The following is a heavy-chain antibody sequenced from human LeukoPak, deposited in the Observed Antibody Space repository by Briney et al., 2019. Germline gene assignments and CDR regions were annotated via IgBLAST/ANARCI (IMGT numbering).Heavy chain of an antibody. Sequence: GGSLRLSCAASGFTFSSYAMPWVRQAPGKGLEWVAVISYDGSNKYYADSVKGRFTISRDNSKNTLYLLMNSLRAEDTAVYYCARSCSGGSCYDYWGQGTLVTVSS. V-gene: IGHV3-30-3*01. CDR1: GFTFSSYA. D-gene: IGHD2-15*01. CDR2: ISYDGSNK. CDR3: ARSCSGGSCYDY. J-gene: IGHJ4*02.